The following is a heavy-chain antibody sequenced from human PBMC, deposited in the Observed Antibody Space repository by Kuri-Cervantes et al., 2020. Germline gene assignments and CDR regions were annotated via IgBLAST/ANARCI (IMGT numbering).Heavy chain of an antibody. CDR1: GYTFTGYY. J-gene: IGHJ6*03. Sequence: ASVKVSCKASGYTFTGYYMHWVRQAPGQGLEWVGWINPNSGFSNYEQKFQGRVTMTRDTSISTAYMELSSLRSEDTAVYYCASKYCGGDCYSHLVYYYMDVWGKGTTVTVSS. CDR2: INPNSGFS. D-gene: IGHD2-21*02. CDR3: ASKYCGGDCYSHLVYYYMDV. V-gene: IGHV1-2*02.